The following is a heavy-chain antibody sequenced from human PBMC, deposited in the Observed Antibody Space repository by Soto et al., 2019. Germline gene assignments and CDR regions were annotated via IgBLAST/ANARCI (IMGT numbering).Heavy chain of an antibody. CDR3: ASEEAYGDYLGY. V-gene: IGHV4-34*01. CDR2: INHRGST. CDR1: GGSFSGYY. J-gene: IGHJ4*02. D-gene: IGHD4-17*01. Sequence: SETLSLTCAVYGGSFSGYYWSWIRQPPGKGLEWIGEINHRGSTNYNPSLKSRVTISVDTSKNQFSLKLSSVTAADTAVYYCASEEAYGDYLGYWGQGTLVTVSS.